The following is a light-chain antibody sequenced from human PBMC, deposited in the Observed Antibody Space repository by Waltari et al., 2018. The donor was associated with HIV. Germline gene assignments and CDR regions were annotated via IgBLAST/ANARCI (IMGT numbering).Light chain of an antibody. Sequence: QSALTQPRSVSGSPGQSVPISCTGTSSDVGGYTYAPWYQRHPGKAPKLMIYDVSKRPSGVPDRFSGSKSGNTASLTISGLQAEDEADYYCCSYAGSYTGVFGGGTKLTVL. J-gene: IGLJ2*01. V-gene: IGLV2-11*01. CDR2: DVS. CDR3: CSYAGSYTGV. CDR1: SSDVGGYTY.